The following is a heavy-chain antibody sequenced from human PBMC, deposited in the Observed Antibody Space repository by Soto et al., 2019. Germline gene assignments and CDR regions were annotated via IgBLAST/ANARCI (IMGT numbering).Heavy chain of an antibody. Sequence: QVQLVQSGAEVKKPGSSVKVSCNASRVPFRSYAISWVLQAPGPGLEWMGGIIPIFGTANYAQKFQGRVTITADKSTSTAYMELRSLRSEDTAVDYCARDRITGTTLWFDPWGQGTLVTVSS. CDR2: IIPIFGTA. CDR3: ARDRITGTTLWFDP. V-gene: IGHV1-69*06. CDR1: RVPFRSYA. D-gene: IGHD1-7*01. J-gene: IGHJ5*02.